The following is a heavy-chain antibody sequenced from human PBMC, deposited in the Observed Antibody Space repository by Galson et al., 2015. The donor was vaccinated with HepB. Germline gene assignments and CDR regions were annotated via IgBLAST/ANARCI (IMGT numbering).Heavy chain of an antibody. V-gene: IGHV6-1*01. CDR3: ARDRDTAMLGWFDP. CDR2: TYYRSKWYN. J-gene: IGHJ5*02. Sequence: CAISGDSVPSNSAAWNWIRQSPSRGLEWLGRTYYRSKWYNDYAVSVKSRITINPDTSKNQFSLQLNSVTPEDTAVYYCARDRDTAMLGWFDPWGQGTLVTVSS. D-gene: IGHD5-18*01. CDR1: GDSVPSNSAA.